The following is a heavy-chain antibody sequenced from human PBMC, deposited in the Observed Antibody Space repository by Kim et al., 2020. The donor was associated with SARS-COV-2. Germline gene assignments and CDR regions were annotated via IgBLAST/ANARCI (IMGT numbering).Heavy chain of an antibody. Sequence: GKGRFTISRDGSKNTAYLEMNGLKTEDTAVYYCTRIPATTLAFWDAFDIWGQGTMVTVSS. J-gene: IGHJ3*02. V-gene: IGHV3-73*01. CDR3: TRIPATTLAFWDAFDI. D-gene: IGHD1-1*01.